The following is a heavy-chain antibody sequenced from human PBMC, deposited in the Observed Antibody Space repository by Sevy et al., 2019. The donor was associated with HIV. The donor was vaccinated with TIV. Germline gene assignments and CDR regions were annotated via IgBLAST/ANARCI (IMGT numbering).Heavy chain of an antibody. J-gene: IGHJ4*02. D-gene: IGHD3-16*01. CDR3: ARRGGRGEWGYYFDY. CDR1: GGTITTTTYF. Sequence: SETLSLTCTVSGGTITTTTYFWDRFRQPPGKGREWIGNIFSSGNTYYNPSLKSRVTISIDTYKNHFSLKLSTVTAADTAIYCCARRGGRGEWGYYFDYWGQGTLVTVSS. V-gene: IGHV4-39*02. CDR2: IFSSGNT.